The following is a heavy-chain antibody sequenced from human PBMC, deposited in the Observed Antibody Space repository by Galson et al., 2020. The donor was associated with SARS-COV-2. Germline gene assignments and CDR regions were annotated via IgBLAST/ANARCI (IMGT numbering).Heavy chain of an antibody. CDR1: GRSISSSSYY. J-gene: IGHJ5*02. CDR2: IYYSGST. CDR3: VSVDEAFDP. Sequence: SETLSLTCTVSGRSISSSSYYWGWIRQPPGKGLEWIGSIYYSGSTYYNPSLKSRVTISVDTSKNQFSLNLASVTAADTAVYFCVSVDEAFDPWGQGTLVTVSS. V-gene: IGHV4-39*07.